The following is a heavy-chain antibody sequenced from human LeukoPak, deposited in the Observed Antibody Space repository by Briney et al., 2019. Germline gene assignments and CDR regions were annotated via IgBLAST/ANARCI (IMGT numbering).Heavy chain of an antibody. CDR1: GYTFTGYY. D-gene: IGHD3-3*01. CDR2: INPNSGGT. CDR3: AREELRVLRFLEWLPGDY. Sequence: ASVKVSCKASGYTFTGYYMHWVRQAPGQGLEWMGWINPNSGGTNYAQKSQGRVTMTRDTSISTAYMELSRLRSDDTAVYYCAREELRVLRFLEWLPGDYWGQGTLVTVSS. J-gene: IGHJ4*02. V-gene: IGHV1-2*02.